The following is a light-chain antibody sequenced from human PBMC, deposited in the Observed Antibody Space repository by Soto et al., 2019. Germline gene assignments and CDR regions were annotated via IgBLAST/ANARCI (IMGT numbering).Light chain of an antibody. CDR1: QSVSSSY. CDR3: QHYVGSPT. Sequence: EIVLTQSPGTLSLSPGERATLSCRASQSVSSSYLAWYQQKPGQAPRLLIYGASSRATGIPDRFSGSGSGTDFTLTITRVEPEDSAMYYCQHYVGSPTFGQGTKVDIK. J-gene: IGKJ1*01. V-gene: IGKV3-20*01. CDR2: GAS.